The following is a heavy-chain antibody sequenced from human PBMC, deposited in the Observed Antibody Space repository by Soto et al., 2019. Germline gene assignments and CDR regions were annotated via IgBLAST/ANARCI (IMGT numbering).Heavy chain of an antibody. CDR2: ISDSGGST. D-gene: IGHD6-6*01. CDR3: AKEWPAPPVY. Sequence: PGGSLRLSCAASGFTFGSYAMSWVRQAPAKGLEWVSSISDSGGSTYYSDSVKGRFTISRDNFKNTLYLQMKSLRAEDTAVYYCAKEWPAPPVYWGQGTLVTVSS. J-gene: IGHJ4*02. CDR1: GFTFGSYA. V-gene: IGHV3-23*01.